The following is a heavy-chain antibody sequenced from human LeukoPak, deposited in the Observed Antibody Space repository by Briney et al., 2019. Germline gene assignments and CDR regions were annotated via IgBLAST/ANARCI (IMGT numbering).Heavy chain of an antibody. CDR2: LYNSGST. J-gene: IGHJ4*02. CDR1: GASISSWY. CDR3: ARAVADNTFDY. D-gene: IGHD1-1*01. V-gene: IGHV4-59*08. Sequence: SETLSPTCNVTGASISSWYWSWIRQPPGKGLEWIGHLYNSGSTNYNPSLRSRVTISVDTSKNQFSLRLSSVTAADTAVYYCARAVADNTFDYWGPGTLVTVSS.